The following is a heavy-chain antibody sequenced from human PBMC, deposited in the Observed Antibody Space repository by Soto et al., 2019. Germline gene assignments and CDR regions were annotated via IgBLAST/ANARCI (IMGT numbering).Heavy chain of an antibody. D-gene: IGHD2-15*01. V-gene: IGHV1-3*01. Sequence: ASVKVSCKASGYTFTSYAMHWVRQAPGQRLEWMGWINAGNGNTKYSQKFQGRVTITRDTSASTAYMELSSLRSEDTAVYYCARDLVRGYCSGGSCYWVPNWFDPWGQGTLVTAPQ. CDR3: ARDLVRGYCSGGSCYWVPNWFDP. CDR2: INAGNGNT. CDR1: GYTFTSYA. J-gene: IGHJ5*02.